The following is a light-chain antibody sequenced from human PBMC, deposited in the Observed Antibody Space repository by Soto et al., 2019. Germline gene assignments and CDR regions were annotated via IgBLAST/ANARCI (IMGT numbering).Light chain of an antibody. CDR3: GTWDDSLSAGV. V-gene: IGLV1-51*02. Sequence: QSVLTQPPSVSAATGQKVTISCSGSSSNIGNNYVSWYQQFPGTAPKLLMYENNKRPSGIPDRFSGSKSGTSATLGITGLQTGDEADYYCGTWDDSLSAGVFGGGTKLTVL. CDR1: SSNIGNNY. J-gene: IGLJ3*02. CDR2: ENN.